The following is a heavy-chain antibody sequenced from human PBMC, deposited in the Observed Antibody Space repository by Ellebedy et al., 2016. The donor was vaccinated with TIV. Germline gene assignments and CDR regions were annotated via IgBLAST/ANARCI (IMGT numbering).Heavy chain of an antibody. CDR1: GGTFSSYA. Sequence: AASVKVSCKASGGTFSSYAISWVRQAPGQGLEWMGGIIPIFGTANYAQKFQGRVTITADESTSTAYMELSSLRSEDTAVYYCARDWGPEGFDYWGQGTLVTVSS. V-gene: IGHV1-69*13. CDR2: IIPIFGTA. D-gene: IGHD3-16*01. J-gene: IGHJ4*02. CDR3: ARDWGPEGFDY.